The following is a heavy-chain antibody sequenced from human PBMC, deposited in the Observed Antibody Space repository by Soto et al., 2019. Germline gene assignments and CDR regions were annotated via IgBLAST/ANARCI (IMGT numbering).Heavy chain of an antibody. V-gene: IGHV5-51*01. J-gene: IGHJ6*02. Sequence: GESLKISCKASDTTHWIGWVRQMPGKGLEWMGIIYPGDSDTRYSPSFQGQVTISADKSISTAYLQWSSLKASDTAMYYCARLPIVVVPAANTYYYYYYGMDVWGQGTTVTVSS. D-gene: IGHD2-2*01. CDR1: DTTHW. CDR3: ARLPIVVVPAANTYYYYYYGMDV. CDR2: IYPGDSDT.